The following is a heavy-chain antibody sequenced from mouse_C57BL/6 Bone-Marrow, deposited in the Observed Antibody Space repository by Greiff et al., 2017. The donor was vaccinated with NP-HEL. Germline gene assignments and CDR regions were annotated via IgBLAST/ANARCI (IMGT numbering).Heavy chain of an antibody. Sequence: QVQLKESGAELVRPGASVKLSCKASGYTFTDYYINWVKQRPGQGLEWIARIYPGSGNTNYNEKFKGKATLTAEKSSSTAYMQLSSLTSEDAAVYLCARGYSDWYCDVEGRGTAVTVSA. CDR3: ARGYSDWYCDV. CDR1: GYTFTDYY. V-gene: IGHV1-76*01. J-gene: IGHJ1*03. D-gene: IGHD2-3*01. CDR2: IYPGSGNT.